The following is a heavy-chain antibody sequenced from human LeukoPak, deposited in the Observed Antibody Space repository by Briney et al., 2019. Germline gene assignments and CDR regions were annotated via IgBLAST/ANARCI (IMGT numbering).Heavy chain of an antibody. J-gene: IGHJ6*02. CDR2: ISAYNGNT. D-gene: IGHD1-7*01. CDR3: ARDRPGTIGWSMDV. Sequence: GASVKVSCKASGYTFTSYALNWVRQAPGQGLEWMGWISAYNGNTNYAQKLQGRVTMTTDTSTSTAYMELRSLRSDDTAVYYCARDRPGTIGWSMDVWGQGTTVTVSS. V-gene: IGHV1-18*01. CDR1: GYTFTSYA.